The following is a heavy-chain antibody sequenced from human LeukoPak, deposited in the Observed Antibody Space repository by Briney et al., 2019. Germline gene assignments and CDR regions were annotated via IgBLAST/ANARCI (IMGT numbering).Heavy chain of an antibody. D-gene: IGHD4-17*01. J-gene: IGHJ4*02. CDR1: GGTFSSYA. V-gene: IGHV1-69*13. CDR2: IIPIFGTA. Sequence: ASVNVSCKASGGTFSSYAISWVRQAPGQGLEWMGGIIPIFGTANYAQKFQGRVTITADESTSTAYMELGSLRSEDTAVYYCARLSDYGDYGGDYWGQGTLVTVSS. CDR3: ARLSDYGDYGGDY.